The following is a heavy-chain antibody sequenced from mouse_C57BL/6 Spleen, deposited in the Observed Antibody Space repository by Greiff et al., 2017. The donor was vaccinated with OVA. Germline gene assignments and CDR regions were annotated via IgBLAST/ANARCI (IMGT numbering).Heavy chain of an antibody. J-gene: IGHJ4*01. Sequence: QVQLQQPGAELVMPGASVKLSCKASGYTFTSYWMHWVKQRPGQGLEWIGEIDPSDSYTNYNQKFKGKSTLTVDKSSSTAYMPLSSLTSEDSAVYYCARAPYGSSYDYAMDYWGQGTSVTVSS. V-gene: IGHV1-69*01. CDR1: GYTFTSYW. D-gene: IGHD1-1*01. CDR3: ARAPYGSSYDYAMDY. CDR2: IDPSDSYT.